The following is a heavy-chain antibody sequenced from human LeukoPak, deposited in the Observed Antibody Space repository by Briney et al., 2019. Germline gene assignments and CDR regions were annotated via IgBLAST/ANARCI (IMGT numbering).Heavy chain of an antibody. CDR2: IYYSGST. CDR3: AALAVAGTSYFDY. D-gene: IGHD6-19*01. Sequence: SSETLSLTCTVSGGSISSSSYYWGWIRQPPGKGLEWIRSIYYSGSTYYNPSLKSRVTISVDTSKNQFSLKLSSVTAADTAVYYCAALAVAGTSYFDYWGQGTLVTVSS. J-gene: IGHJ4*02. V-gene: IGHV4-39*07. CDR1: GGSISSSSYY.